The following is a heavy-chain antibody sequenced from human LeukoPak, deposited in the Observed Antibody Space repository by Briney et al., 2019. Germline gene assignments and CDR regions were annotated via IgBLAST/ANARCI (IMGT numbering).Heavy chain of an antibody. CDR2: MNPNSGNT. V-gene: IGHV1-8*03. D-gene: IGHD3-16*01. J-gene: IGHJ6*03. Sequence: ASVKVSCKASGYTFTSYDINWVRQATGQGLEWMGWMNPNSGNTGYAQKFQGRVTITRNTSISTAYMELSSLRSEDTAVYYCARNDWDNYYYYMDVWGKGTTVTVSS. CDR3: ARNDWDNYYYYMDV. CDR1: GYTFTSYD.